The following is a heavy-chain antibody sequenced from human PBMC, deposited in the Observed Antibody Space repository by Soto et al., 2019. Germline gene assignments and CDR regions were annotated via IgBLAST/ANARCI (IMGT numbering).Heavy chain of an antibody. Sequence: EVQLVESGGGLVQPGRSLRLSCAASGFTFDDYAMHWVRQVPGKGLEWVSGISWNSGSIDYADSVKGRFTISRDNAKNSLYLQMNSLRAEDTALYYCAKVDGHYISSGENDYWGQGTLVTVSS. CDR3: AKVDGHYISSGENDY. CDR2: ISWNSGSI. J-gene: IGHJ4*02. CDR1: GFTFDDYA. D-gene: IGHD4-17*01. V-gene: IGHV3-9*01.